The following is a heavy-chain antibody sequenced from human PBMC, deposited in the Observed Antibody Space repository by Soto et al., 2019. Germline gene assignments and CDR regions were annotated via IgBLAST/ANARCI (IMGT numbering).Heavy chain of an antibody. V-gene: IGHV3-74*03. CDR3: AIGRGGYPLGYHWFET. J-gene: IGHJ5*02. D-gene: IGHD3-22*01. Sequence: PGGSLRLSCAASGFTFSSYWMHWVRQVPGKGLEWVSRINTDASTTTYADSVKGRFTISRDNAKKTVYLQMNSLRAEDTAVYYCAIGRGGYPLGYHWFETWGQGSLVTSPQ. CDR1: GFTFSSYW. CDR2: INTDASTT.